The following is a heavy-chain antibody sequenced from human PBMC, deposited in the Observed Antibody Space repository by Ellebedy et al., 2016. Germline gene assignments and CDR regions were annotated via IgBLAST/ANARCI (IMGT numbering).Heavy chain of an antibody. Sequence: GGSLRLSCAVSGFTVSSNYMSWVRQAPGKGLEWVSVLYSGGTIYYADSVKGRFTISRDNSRNTLSLQMNSLRAEDTAMYYCAKDGGLGRYCVSASCYTNAFDIWGQGTMVTVSS. CDR1: GFTVSSNY. D-gene: IGHD2-2*01. V-gene: IGHV3-53*01. CDR3: AKDGGLGRYCVSASCYTNAFDI. J-gene: IGHJ3*02. CDR2: LYSGGTI.